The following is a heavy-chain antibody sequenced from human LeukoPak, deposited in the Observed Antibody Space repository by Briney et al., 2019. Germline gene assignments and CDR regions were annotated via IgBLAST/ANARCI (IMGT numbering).Heavy chain of an antibody. Sequence: SETLSLTCTVSGGSISSYYWSWIRQPPGKGLEWIGYIYYSGSTNYNPSLKSRVTISVDTSKNQFSLKLSSVTAAVTAVYYCARVRLTMIDYWGQGTLVTVSS. D-gene: IGHD3-22*01. CDR3: ARVRLTMIDY. J-gene: IGHJ4*02. V-gene: IGHV4-59*01. CDR2: IYYSGST. CDR1: GGSISSYY.